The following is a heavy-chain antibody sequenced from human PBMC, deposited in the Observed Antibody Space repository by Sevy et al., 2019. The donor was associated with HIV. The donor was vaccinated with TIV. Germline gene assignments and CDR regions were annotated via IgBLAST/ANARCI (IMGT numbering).Heavy chain of an antibody. D-gene: IGHD6-6*01. CDR3: ARRSSSSYFDY. V-gene: IGHV3-11*01. Sequence: GGSLRLSCAASGFTFSDYYMSWIRQAPGKGLEWVSYISSSGSTIYYADSVKGRFTISRDNAKNSLYLQMYRLRAEDTAVYYCARRSSSSYFDYWGQGILVTVSS. CDR1: GFTFSDYY. J-gene: IGHJ4*02. CDR2: ISSSGSTI.